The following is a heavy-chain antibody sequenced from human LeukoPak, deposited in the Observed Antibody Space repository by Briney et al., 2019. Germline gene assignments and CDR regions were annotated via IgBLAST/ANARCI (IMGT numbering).Heavy chain of an antibody. D-gene: IGHD3-16*02. Sequence: SVKVSCKAAGGTFSSYAISWVRQAPGQGLEWMGRIIPIFGTANYAQKFQGRVTITTDESTSTAYMELSSLRSEDTAVYYCAREPFDYVWGSYRLWGQGTLVTVSS. CDR1: GGTFSSYA. J-gene: IGHJ4*02. V-gene: IGHV1-69*05. CDR3: AREPFDYVWGSYRL. CDR2: IIPIFGTA.